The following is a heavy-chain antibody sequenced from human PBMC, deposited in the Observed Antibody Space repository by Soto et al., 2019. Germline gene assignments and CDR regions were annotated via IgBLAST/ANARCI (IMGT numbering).Heavy chain of an antibody. D-gene: IGHD1-26*01. CDR1: GYSFTTYW. CDR2: IDPGDSST. CDR3: ARLEKWYYNYYGLDV. J-gene: IGHJ6*02. Sequence: GQSLKISCQGSGYSFTTYWISWVRQMPGKGLEWMGKIDPGDSSTNYSPSFRGHITISVDRSINTAHLQFSSLKAADTAVYYCARLEKWYYNYYGLDVWGQGTMVTVSS. V-gene: IGHV5-10-1*01.